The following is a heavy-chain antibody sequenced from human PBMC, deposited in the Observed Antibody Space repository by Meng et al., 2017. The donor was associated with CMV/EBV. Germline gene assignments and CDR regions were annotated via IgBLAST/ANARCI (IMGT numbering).Heavy chain of an antibody. V-gene: IGHV4-59*01. CDR3: GSSTSWDGMDV. Sequence: SETLSLTCTVSGGSISSYYWSWIRQPPGKGLEWIGYIYYSGSTNYNPSLKSRVTISVDTSKNQFSLKLSSVTAADTAVYYCGSSTSWDGMDVWGQGTTVTVSS. CDR1: GGSISSYY. CDR2: IYYSGST. J-gene: IGHJ6*02. D-gene: IGHD2-2*01.